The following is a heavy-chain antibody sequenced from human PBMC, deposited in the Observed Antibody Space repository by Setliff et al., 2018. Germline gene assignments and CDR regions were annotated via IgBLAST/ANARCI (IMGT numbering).Heavy chain of an antibody. CDR1: GFSFRNCW. Sequence: GGSLRLSCVGTGFSFRNCWASWVRQAPGKGPEWLASINPGGSETYYVDSARGRFTISRDNARNSLSLQMNSLRSDDTAVYYCGRAGKPYGIDVWGQGTMVTVSS. V-gene: IGHV3-7*04. D-gene: IGHD3-10*01. CDR2: INPGGSET. CDR3: GRAGKPYGIDV. J-gene: IGHJ3*01.